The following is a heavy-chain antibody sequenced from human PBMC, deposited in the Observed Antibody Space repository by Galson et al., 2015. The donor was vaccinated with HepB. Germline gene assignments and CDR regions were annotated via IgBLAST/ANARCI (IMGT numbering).Heavy chain of an antibody. V-gene: IGHV3-23*01. J-gene: IGHJ4*02. CDR3: AKPRMVWCTNGVCPLDD. Sequence: SLRLSCAASGFIFSNYAMSWVRQAPGKGLEWVSAISGSGVGTYYADSVKGRFTISRDNSKNILYLQMNSLRAEDTAVYYCAKPRMVWCTNGVCPLDDWGQGTRVTVSS. D-gene: IGHD2-8*01. CDR1: GFIFSNYA. CDR2: ISGSGVGT.